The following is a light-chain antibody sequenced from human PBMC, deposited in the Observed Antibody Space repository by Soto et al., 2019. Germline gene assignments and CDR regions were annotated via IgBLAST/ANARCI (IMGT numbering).Light chain of an antibody. CDR1: QIISSN. CDR3: QQYHDWPPIT. CDR2: GAS. V-gene: IGKV3-15*01. Sequence: EIVMTQSPATLSASPGERATLSCRASQIISSNLAWYEQKYGQPPRLLIHGASTRATGIPPRFSGSGYGTEYSLTISSLQSEDFTVYYCQQYHDWPPITFGQGTRLDI. J-gene: IGKJ5*01.